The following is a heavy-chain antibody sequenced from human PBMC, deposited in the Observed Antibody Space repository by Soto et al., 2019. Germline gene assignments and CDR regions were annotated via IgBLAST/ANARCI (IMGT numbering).Heavy chain of an antibody. V-gene: IGHV1-69*05. CDR2: IIPIFGTA. Sequence: ASVKVCCKASGGTFSSYAISWVRQAPGQGLEWMGGIIPIFGTANYAQKFQGRVTMTTDTSTSTAYMELRSLRSDDTAVYYCASGKSSSTMSTIDYWGSGTLVTVSS. CDR1: GGTFSSYA. CDR3: ASGKSSSTMSTIDY. D-gene: IGHD2-2*01. J-gene: IGHJ4*02.